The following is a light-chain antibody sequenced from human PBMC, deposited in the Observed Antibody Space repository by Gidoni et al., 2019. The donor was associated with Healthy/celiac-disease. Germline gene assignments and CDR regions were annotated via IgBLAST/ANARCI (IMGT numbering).Light chain of an antibody. CDR1: QSVGSN. V-gene: IGKV3-15*01. J-gene: IGKJ2*01. Sequence: ETVMTQSPATLSVSPGERATLSCRASQSVGSNLAWYQRKPGQAPRLLIYGASTRAAGIPARFSGSGSGTEFTLTISSLQSEDFAVYYCQQYNNWPPYTFGQGTKLEIK. CDR2: GAS. CDR3: QQYNNWPPYT.